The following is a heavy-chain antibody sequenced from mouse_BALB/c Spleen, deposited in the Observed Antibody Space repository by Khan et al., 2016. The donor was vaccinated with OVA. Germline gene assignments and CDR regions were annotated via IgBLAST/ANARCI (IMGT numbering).Heavy chain of an antibody. D-gene: IGHD2-10*01. Sequence: DVKLVESGGGLVKPGGSLKLSCEVSGFAFNSYDMSWVRQTPEKRLEWVATISSTGTYTYYQDSVKGRFTISRDNARNTLYMQMSSLRSEDTALYYGTRPSYDGNPWFTYWGQGTLVTVSA. V-gene: IGHV5-9*02. CDR3: TRPSYDGNPWFTY. J-gene: IGHJ3*01. CDR2: ISSTGTYT. CDR1: GFAFNSYD.